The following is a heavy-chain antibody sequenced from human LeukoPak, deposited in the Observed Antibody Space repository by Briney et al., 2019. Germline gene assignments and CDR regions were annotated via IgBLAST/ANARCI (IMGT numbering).Heavy chain of an antibody. D-gene: IGHD3-22*01. Sequence: SVKVSCKASGSTFSTYAINRVRQAPGQGLEWMGGIIPIFGTANYAQKFQGRVTITADESTSTAYMELSSLRSEDTAVYHCARGGIRSGYSPRYYYYGMDVWGQGTTVTVSS. J-gene: IGHJ6*02. CDR2: IIPIFGTA. CDR1: GSTFSTYA. V-gene: IGHV1-69*13. CDR3: ARGGIRSGYSPRYYYYGMDV.